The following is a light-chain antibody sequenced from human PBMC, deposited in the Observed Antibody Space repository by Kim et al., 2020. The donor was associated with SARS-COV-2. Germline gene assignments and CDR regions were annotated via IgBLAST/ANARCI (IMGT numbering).Light chain of an antibody. CDR1: SSDVGSYNL. CDR2: EVS. J-gene: IGLJ2*01. Sequence: QSVVTQPASVSGSPGQSITISCTGTSSDVGSYNLVSWYQQHPGKAPKLMIYEVSKRPSGVSNRFSGSKSGNTASLTISGLRAEDEADYHCCSYAGSSTSYVVFGGGTQLTVL. V-gene: IGLV2-23*02. CDR3: CSYAGSSTSYVV.